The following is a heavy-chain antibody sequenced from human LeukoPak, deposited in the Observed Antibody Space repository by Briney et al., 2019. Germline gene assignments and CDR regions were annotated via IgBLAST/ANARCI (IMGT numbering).Heavy chain of an antibody. J-gene: IGHJ4*02. CDR3: ARLREIPVFGVVTKSTSYFDY. V-gene: IGHV3-7*01. D-gene: IGHD3-3*01. Sequence: GGSLRLSCAASGFTFTNYWMSWVRQAPGKGLELVANIKQDRSEEYYVDSVKGRFTISRDNAKNSLYLQMNSLRAEDTAVYYCARLREIPVFGVVTKSTSYFDYWGQGTLVTVSS. CDR2: IKQDRSEE. CDR1: GFTFTNYW.